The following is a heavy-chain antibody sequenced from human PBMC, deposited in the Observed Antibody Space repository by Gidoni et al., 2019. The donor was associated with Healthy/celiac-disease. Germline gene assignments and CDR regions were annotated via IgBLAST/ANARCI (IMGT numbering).Heavy chain of an antibody. D-gene: IGHD4-4*01. J-gene: IGHJ6*02. CDR3: TRPLVDHSNYGRRGYYGMDV. CDR2: IRSKANSYAT. V-gene: IGHV3-73*02. Sequence: EVQLVESGGGLVQPGGSLNLSCAASGFTFSGSATHWVRQASGKGLEWVCRIRSKANSYATAYAASVKGRFTIYRDDSKNTAYLQMNSLKTEDTAVYYCTRPLVDHSNYGRRGYYGMDVWGQGTTVTVSS. CDR1: GFTFSGSA.